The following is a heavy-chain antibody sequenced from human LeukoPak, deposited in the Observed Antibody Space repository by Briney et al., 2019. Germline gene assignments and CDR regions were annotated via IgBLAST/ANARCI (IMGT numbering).Heavy chain of an antibody. Sequence: GASVKVSCKASGDNFSSYVFTWVRQAPGQGLEWMGRIIPILDVANFAQKFKGRVSITADKSTNTAHLELSNLRSEDTAVYYCTREGVYSPDPSSYQRLPFDIWGKGTVVIVSS. V-gene: IGHV1-69*04. CDR1: GDNFSSYV. CDR2: IIPILDVA. J-gene: IGHJ3*02. D-gene: IGHD3-16*02. CDR3: TREGVYSPDPSSYQRLPFDI.